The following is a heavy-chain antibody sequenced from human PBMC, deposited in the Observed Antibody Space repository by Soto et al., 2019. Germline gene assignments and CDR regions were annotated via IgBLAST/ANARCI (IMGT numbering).Heavy chain of an antibody. J-gene: IGHJ6*02. CDR2: ISPYNGHT. Sequence: QVQLVQSAGEVKKPGASVKVSCKASGYSFTSYGISWVRRAPGQGLEWMGWISPYNGHTQFVQRFQGRVTMTTDTSMKTAYMELRNLRSDDTAHYYCARDLTIVPATHPRLENYGMDVWGQGTTVIVSS. D-gene: IGHD2-2*01. CDR3: ARDLTIVPATHPRLENYGMDV. CDR1: GYSFTSYG. V-gene: IGHV1-18*01.